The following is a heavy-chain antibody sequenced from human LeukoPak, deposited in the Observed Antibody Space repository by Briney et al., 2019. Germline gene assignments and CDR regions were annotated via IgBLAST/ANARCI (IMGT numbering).Heavy chain of an antibody. V-gene: IGHV1-2*02. CDR1: GYTFSGYY. D-gene: IGHD3-10*01. J-gene: IGHJ3*02. CDR3: ARAGIYVKFAFDI. Sequence: ASVKVSCKASGYTFSGYYTHWVRQAPGQGLEWMGWINPNSGGTNYAQKFQGRVTMTRDTSISTAYMELSRLRSDDTAVYYCARAGIYVKFAFDIWGQGTMVTVSS. CDR2: INPNSGGT.